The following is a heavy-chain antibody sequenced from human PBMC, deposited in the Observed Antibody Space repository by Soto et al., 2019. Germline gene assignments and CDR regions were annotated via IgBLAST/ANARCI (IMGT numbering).Heavy chain of an antibody. CDR2: INHSGST. CDR1: GGSFSGYY. V-gene: IGHV4-34*01. CDR3: ARGNRIAARPCWFDP. J-gene: IGHJ5*02. Sequence: SETLSLTCAVYGGSFSGYYWSWIRQPPGKGLEWIGEINHSGSTNYNPSLKSRVTISVDTSKNQFSLKLSSVTAADTAVYYCARGNRIAARPCWFDPWGQGTLVTVSS. D-gene: IGHD6-6*01.